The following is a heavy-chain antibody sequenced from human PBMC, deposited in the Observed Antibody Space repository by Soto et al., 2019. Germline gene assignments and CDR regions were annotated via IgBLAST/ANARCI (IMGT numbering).Heavy chain of an antibody. CDR3: ARGQWELLSMAYYFDY. CDR1: GFTLSTYW. V-gene: IGHV3-74*01. Sequence: EVQLVESGGGLVQPGGSLRLSCAASGFTLSTYWMQWVRQAPGKGLVWVSRINSDGSSTSYADSVKGRFTISRDNAKNTLYLQMNSLRAEDTAVYYCARGQWELLSMAYYFDYWGQGTLVTVSS. CDR2: INSDGSST. D-gene: IGHD1-26*01. J-gene: IGHJ4*02.